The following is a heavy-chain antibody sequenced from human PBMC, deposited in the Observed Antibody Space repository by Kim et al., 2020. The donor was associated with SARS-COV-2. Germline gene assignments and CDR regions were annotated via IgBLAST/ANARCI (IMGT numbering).Heavy chain of an antibody. D-gene: IGHD4-4*01. Sequence: GGSLRLSCAASGFTFSSYGMHWVRQAPGKGLEWVAVISYDGSNKYYADSVKGRFTISRDNSKNTLYLQMNSLRAEDTAVYYCAKADSNSPLPYYYYGMDVWGQGTTVTVSS. V-gene: IGHV3-30*18. CDR1: GFTFSSYG. CDR2: ISYDGSNK. J-gene: IGHJ6*02. CDR3: AKADSNSPLPYYYYGMDV.